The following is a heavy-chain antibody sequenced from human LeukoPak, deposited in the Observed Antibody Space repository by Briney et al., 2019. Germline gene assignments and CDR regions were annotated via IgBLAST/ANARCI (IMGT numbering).Heavy chain of an antibody. D-gene: IGHD2-15*01. Sequence: QPGGSLTFSGAASAFNCSNNGMDWVRQAPGKGMEWVAVIWFDGSKKYYGDSVKGRFTISRDNSKTTLFLQMHSLRAEDTAVYYCAKDCGGSCYYGGEGSVVTVSA. V-gene: IGHV3-33*06. CDR1: AFNCSNNG. J-gene: IGHJ4*02. CDR3: AKDCGGSCYY. CDR2: IWFDGSKK.